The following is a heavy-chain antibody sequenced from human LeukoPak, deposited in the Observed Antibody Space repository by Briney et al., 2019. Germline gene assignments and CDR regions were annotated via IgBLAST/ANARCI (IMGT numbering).Heavy chain of an antibody. J-gene: IGHJ6*03. V-gene: IGHV1-69*06. CDR2: IIPIFDTV. CDR1: GYTFTSYY. D-gene: IGHD3-9*01. Sequence: SVKVSCKASGYTFTSYYMHWVRQAPGQGLDWMGGIIPIFDTVNYAQKFQGRITITADKSTSTAYMELSSLRSEDTAVYYCARDGRYFDWSPTYYYYYYMDVWGKGTTVTVSS. CDR3: ARDGRYFDWSPTYYYYYYMDV.